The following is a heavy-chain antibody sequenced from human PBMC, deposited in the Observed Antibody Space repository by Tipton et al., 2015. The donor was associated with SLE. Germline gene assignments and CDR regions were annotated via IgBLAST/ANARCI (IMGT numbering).Heavy chain of an antibody. J-gene: IGHJ4*02. V-gene: IGHV3-11*06. Sequence: SLRLSCAASGFMFSDYYMSWIRQAPGKGLEWVSYITSSSSYTNYADSVKGRFTISRDNSKDTLYLQMNSLRAEDTAVYYCARSGYSSSSDYWGQGTLVTVSS. CDR1: GFMFSDYY. CDR2: ITSSSSYT. CDR3: ARSGYSSSSDY. D-gene: IGHD6-13*01.